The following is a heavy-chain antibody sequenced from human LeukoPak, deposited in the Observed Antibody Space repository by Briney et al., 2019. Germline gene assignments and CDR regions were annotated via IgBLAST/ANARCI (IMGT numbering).Heavy chain of an antibody. J-gene: IGHJ4*02. CDR3: ARRYYGSGSYYRY. CDR2: INHSGST. CDR1: GGSFSGYY. Sequence: SETLSLTCAVYGGSFSGYYWSWIRQPPGKGLEWIGEINHSGSTNYNPSLKSRVTISVDTSKNQFSPKLSSVTAADTAVYYCARRYYGSGSYYRYWGQGTLVTVSS. V-gene: IGHV4-34*01. D-gene: IGHD3-10*01.